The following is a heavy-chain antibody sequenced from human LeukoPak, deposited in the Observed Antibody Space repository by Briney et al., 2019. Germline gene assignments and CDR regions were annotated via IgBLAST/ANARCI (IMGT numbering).Heavy chain of an antibody. CDR1: GGSFSGYY. J-gene: IGHJ6*03. V-gene: IGHV4-34*01. D-gene: IGHD1-26*01. CDR2: INHSGST. Sequence: SETLSLTCAVYGGSFSGYYWSWIRQPPGKGLEWIGEINHSGSTNYSPSLKSRVTISVDTSKNQFSLKLSSVTAADTAVYYCAREDSGSYPKYYYMDVWGKGTTVTVSS. CDR3: AREDSGSYPKYYYMDV.